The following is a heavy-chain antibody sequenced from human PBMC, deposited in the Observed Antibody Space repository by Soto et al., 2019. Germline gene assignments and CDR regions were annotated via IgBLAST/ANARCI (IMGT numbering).Heavy chain of an antibody. CDR3: AKDVSSRRWFYP. V-gene: IGHV4-4*07. Sequence: QVQLQESGPGLVKPSETLSLTCAVSGASIRSYHWSWIRQPAGKGLEWIGRMQHTGNTNYNPSLKSRVTMSVYTSKNQISLKMTSVTAADTAVYFCAKDVSSRRWFYPWGQGILVIVAS. D-gene: IGHD3-16*01. CDR2: MQHTGNT. J-gene: IGHJ5*02. CDR1: GASIRSYH.